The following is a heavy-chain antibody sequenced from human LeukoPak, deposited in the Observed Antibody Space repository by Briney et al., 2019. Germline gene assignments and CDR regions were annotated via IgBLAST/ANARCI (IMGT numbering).Heavy chain of an antibody. CDR1: GFTFSSYG. Sequence: PGGSLRLSCAASGFTFSSYGMHWVRQAPGKGLEWVAVIIYDGSNKYYADSLKGRFTVSRDNSKNTLYLQMNSLRAEDTAVYYCAKGSSPFDYWGQGTLVTVSS. V-gene: IGHV3-30*18. CDR2: IIYDGSNK. D-gene: IGHD1-26*01. J-gene: IGHJ4*02. CDR3: AKGSSPFDY.